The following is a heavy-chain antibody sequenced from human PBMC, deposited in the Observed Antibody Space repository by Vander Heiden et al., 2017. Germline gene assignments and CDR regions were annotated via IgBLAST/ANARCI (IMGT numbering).Heavy chain of an antibody. Sequence: EVQLLESGGGLVQPGGSLRLSCAASGSTFSSYAMSGVRQAPGKGLEWVSAISGSGGSTYYADSVKGRFTISRDNSKNTLYLQMNSLRAEDTAVYYCAKDSYDILTGYYKKNYYFDYWGQGTLVTVSS. CDR1: GSTFSSYA. CDR3: AKDSYDILTGYYKKNYYFDY. D-gene: IGHD3-9*01. CDR2: ISGSGGST. V-gene: IGHV3-23*01. J-gene: IGHJ4*02.